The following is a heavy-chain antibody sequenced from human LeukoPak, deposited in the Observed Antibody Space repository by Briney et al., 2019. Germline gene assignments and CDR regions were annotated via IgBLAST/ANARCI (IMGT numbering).Heavy chain of an antibody. CDR2: ISGDNAKT. CDR1: GYTFTTYG. D-gene: IGHD3-10*01. CDR3: ARDRITMVRGVREMLFDY. Sequence: ASVKVSCKASGYTFTTYGISWVRQAPGQGLEWMGWISGDNAKTNYAQKLQGRVTMTTDTSTSTAYMELRSLRSDDTAVYYCARDRITMVRGVREMLFDYWGQGTLVTVSS. V-gene: IGHV1-18*01. J-gene: IGHJ4*02.